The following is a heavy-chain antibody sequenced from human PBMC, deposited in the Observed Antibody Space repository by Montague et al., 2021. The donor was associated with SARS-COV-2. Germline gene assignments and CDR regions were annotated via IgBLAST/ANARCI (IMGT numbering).Heavy chain of an antibody. CDR3: ARGRGLAVLFDFYYYGMDV. V-gene: IGHV4-34*01. J-gene: IGHJ6*02. Sequence: SETLSLTCAVYGGSFNGYYWSWIRQPPEKGLEWIGENNYSGSTNYNPSLKSRVTMSVDMSKNQFSLKLRSVAAADTAVYYCARGRGLAVLFDFYYYGMDVWGQGTTVTVSS. CDR1: GGSFNGYY. CDR2: NNYSGST. D-gene: IGHD3-3*02.